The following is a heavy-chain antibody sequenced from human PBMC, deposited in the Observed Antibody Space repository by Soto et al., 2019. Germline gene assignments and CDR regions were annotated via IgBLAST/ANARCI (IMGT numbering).Heavy chain of an antibody. CDR1: GGTFSSYA. V-gene: IGHV1-69*06. Sequence: QVQLVQSGAEVKKPGSSVKVSCKASGGTFSSYAISWVRQAPGQGLEWMGGIIPIFGTANYAQKFQGRVKIAADKSTSTAYMELSSLRSEDTAVYYCGRGEVGVDYKFDYWGQGTLVTVSS. D-gene: IGHD1-26*01. CDR2: IIPIFGTA. CDR3: GRGEVGVDYKFDY. J-gene: IGHJ4*02.